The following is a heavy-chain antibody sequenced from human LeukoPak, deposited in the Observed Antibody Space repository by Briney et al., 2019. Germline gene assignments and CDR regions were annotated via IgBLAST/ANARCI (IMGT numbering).Heavy chain of an antibody. CDR1: GYTFTDYY. D-gene: IGHD3-22*01. J-gene: IGHJ4*02. Sequence: GASVKVSCKASGYTFTDYYMHWVRQAPGQGLEWMGWIIPNTGGTNYAQKFQGRVTMTRDTSISTAYMELGSLRSDDTAVYYCAITMYYYDSSGYEGDDYWGQGTLVTVSS. CDR2: IIPNTGGT. CDR3: AITMYYYDSSGYEGDDY. V-gene: IGHV1-2*02.